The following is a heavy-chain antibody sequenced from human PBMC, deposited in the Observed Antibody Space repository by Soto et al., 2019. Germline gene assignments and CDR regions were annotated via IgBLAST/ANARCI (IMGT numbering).Heavy chain of an antibody. Sequence: QVQLVQSGAEVKKPGSSVKVSCKASGGTFSSYAISWVLQAPGQGLEWMGGIIPIVGTANYAQKFQGGVTITADESTGRAYMELRSLRSADTAVYYCARGSSIRIYYFDYWGQGTLVTVSS. J-gene: IGHJ4*02. CDR2: IIPIVGTA. CDR3: ARGSSIRIYYFDY. D-gene: IGHD3-3*02. CDR1: GGTFSSYA. V-gene: IGHV1-69*01.